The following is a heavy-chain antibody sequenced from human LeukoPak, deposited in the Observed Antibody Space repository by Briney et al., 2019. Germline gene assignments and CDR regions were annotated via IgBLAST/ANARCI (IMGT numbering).Heavy chain of an antibody. V-gene: IGHV3-33*06. Sequence: PGRSLRLSCAASGFTFSSYGMHWVRQAPGKGLEWVAVIWYDGSNKYYADPVKGRFTISRDNSKNTLYLQMNCLRAEDTAVYYCAKVHPPYSSSYDFDYWGQGTLVTVSS. D-gene: IGHD6-6*01. J-gene: IGHJ4*02. CDR2: IWYDGSNK. CDR3: AKVHPPYSSSYDFDY. CDR1: GFTFSSYG.